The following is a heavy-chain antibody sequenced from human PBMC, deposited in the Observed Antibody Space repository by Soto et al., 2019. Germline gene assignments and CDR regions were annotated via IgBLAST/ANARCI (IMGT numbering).Heavy chain of an antibody. J-gene: IGHJ4*02. Sequence: ASVKVSCKASGYTFTGYYMHWVRQAPGQGLEWMGWINPNSGGTNYAQKFQGWVTMTRDTSISTAYMELSRLRSDDTAVYYCARGYCSRGSCFDYWGQGTLVTVSS. D-gene: IGHD2-15*01. V-gene: IGHV1-2*04. CDR3: ARGYCSRGSCFDY. CDR2: INPNSGGT. CDR1: GYTFTGYY.